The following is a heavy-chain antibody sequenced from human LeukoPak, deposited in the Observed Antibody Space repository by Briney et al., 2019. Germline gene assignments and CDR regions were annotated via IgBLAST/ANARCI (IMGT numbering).Heavy chain of an antibody. CDR2: IYHSGST. V-gene: IGHV4-38-2*01. CDR1: GYSISSGYY. CDR3: ASRATVVTPGWYFDL. D-gene: IGHD4-23*01. Sequence: SETLSLTCAVSGYSISSGYYWGWIRQPPGKGLEWIGSIYHSGSTYYNPSLKSRVTISVDTSKNQFSLKLSSVTAADTAVYYCASRATVVTPGWYFDLWGRGTLVTVSS. J-gene: IGHJ2*01.